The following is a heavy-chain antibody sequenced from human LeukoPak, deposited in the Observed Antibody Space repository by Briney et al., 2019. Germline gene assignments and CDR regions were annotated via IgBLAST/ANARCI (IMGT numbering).Heavy chain of an antibody. V-gene: IGHV3-53*01. CDR2: IYSDNT. CDR1: GFTVSSNS. CDR3: AGDMYYYDSSGPIPRD. Sequence: GGSLRLSCTVSGFTVSSNSMSWVRQAPGKGLEWVSFIYSDNTHYSDSVKGRFTISRDNAKNSLYLQMNSLRAEDTAVYYCAGDMYYYDSSGPIPRDWGQGTLVTVSS. D-gene: IGHD3-22*01. J-gene: IGHJ4*02.